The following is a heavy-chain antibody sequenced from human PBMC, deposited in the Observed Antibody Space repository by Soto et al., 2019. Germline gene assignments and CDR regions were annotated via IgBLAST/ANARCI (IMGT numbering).Heavy chain of an antibody. V-gene: IGHV1-18*01. CDR2: ISAYNGNT. Sequence: ASVKVSCKASGYTFTSYGISWVRQAPGQGLEWMGWISAYNGNTNYAQKLQGRVTMTTDTSTSTAYMELRSLRSDDTAVYYCARLIRFNSYHLWSRSHGLYGMDVWGQGTTVTVSS. CDR3: ARLIRFNSYHLWSRSHGLYGMDV. CDR1: GYTFTSYG. J-gene: IGHJ6*02. D-gene: IGHD3-3*01.